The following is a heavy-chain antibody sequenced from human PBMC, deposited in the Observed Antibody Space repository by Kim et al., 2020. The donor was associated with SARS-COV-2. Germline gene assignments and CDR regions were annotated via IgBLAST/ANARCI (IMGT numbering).Heavy chain of an antibody. CDR1: GFTFSSYA. Sequence: GGSLRLSCAASGFTFSSYAMSWVRQAPGKGLEWVSAISGSGGSTYYADSVKGRFTISRDNSKNTLYLQMNSLRAEDTAVYYCANGRERRGHFDYWGQGTLVTVSS. CDR2: ISGSGGST. CDR3: ANGRERRGHFDY. V-gene: IGHV3-23*01. J-gene: IGHJ4*02. D-gene: IGHD1-1*01.